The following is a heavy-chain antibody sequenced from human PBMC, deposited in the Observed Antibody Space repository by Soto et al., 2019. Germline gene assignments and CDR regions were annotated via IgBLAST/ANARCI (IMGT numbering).Heavy chain of an antibody. D-gene: IGHD6-13*01. V-gene: IGHV4-34*01. Sequence: SETLSLTCAVYGGSFSGYYWSWIRQPPGKGLEWIGEINHSGSTNYNPSLKSRVTISVDTSKNQFSLKLSSVTATDTAVYYCARKAAAGCYYMDVWGKGTTVTVSS. CDR3: ARKAAAGCYYMDV. J-gene: IGHJ6*03. CDR2: INHSGST. CDR1: GGSFSGYY.